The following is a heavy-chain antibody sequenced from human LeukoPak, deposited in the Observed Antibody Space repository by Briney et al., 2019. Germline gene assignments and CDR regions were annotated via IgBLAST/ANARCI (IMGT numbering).Heavy chain of an antibody. CDR1: GYTFTSYY. CDR2: MNPSGGTT. D-gene: IGHD3-22*01. Sequence: ASVKVSCKASGYTFTSYYMHWVRQAPGQGLEWMGIMNPSGGTTTYSQKFQGRVTMTRDMSTSTVYMELSSLRSEDMAVYYCARDHYYDSSGYYDYWGQGTLVTVSS. V-gene: IGHV1-46*01. J-gene: IGHJ4*02. CDR3: ARDHYYDSSGYYDY.